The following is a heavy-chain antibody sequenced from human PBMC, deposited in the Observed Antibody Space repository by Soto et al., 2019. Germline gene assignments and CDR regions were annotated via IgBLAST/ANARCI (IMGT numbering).Heavy chain of an antibody. Sequence: GESLKISCNGSGYSFTSYWIGWVRQMPGKGLEWMGIIYPGDSDTRYSPSFQGQVTISADKSISTAYLQWSSLKASDTAMYYCARRAKYRSSTSCYSGWFDPWGQGTLVTVYS. V-gene: IGHV5-51*01. CDR2: IYPGDSDT. J-gene: IGHJ5*02. D-gene: IGHD2-2*01. CDR1: GYSFTSYW. CDR3: ARRAKYRSSTSCYSGWFDP.